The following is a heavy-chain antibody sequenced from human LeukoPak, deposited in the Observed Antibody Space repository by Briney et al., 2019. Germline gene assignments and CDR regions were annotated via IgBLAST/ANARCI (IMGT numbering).Heavy chain of an antibody. J-gene: IGHJ4*02. CDR1: GFSLSVNGVD. CDR3: AHSQSSGWSLFGGYYFDV. D-gene: IGHD6-19*01. V-gene: IGHV2-5*01. CDR2: IYGNGEK. Sequence: SGPTLVNPTQTPTLTCTFSGFSLSVNGVDVGWIRQPAGKAPEWLAVIYGNGEKRYSPSLKNRLTITKDTSKNQVVLKMTYVDPVDTATYYCAHSQSSGWSLFGGYYFDVRGQGTLVTVSS.